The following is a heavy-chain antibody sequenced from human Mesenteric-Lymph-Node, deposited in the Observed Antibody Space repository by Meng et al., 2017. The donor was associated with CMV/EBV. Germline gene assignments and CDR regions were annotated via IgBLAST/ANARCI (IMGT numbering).Heavy chain of an antibody. Sequence: SETLSLTCAVYGGSFSAYYRSWIRQPSGKGLEWIGEINHSGSTNYNPSLESRVTISLDTSKDQFSLELSSVTAADTAVYYCAILTRGYSYGRYDYWGQGTLVTVSS. CDR1: GGSFSAYY. D-gene: IGHD5-18*01. CDR3: AILTRGYSYGRYDY. V-gene: IGHV4-34*01. J-gene: IGHJ4*02. CDR2: INHSGST.